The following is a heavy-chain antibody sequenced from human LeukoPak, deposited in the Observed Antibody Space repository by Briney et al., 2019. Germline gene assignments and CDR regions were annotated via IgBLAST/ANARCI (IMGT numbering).Heavy chain of an antibody. J-gene: IGHJ6*03. V-gene: IGHV3-21*04. Sequence: GGSLRLSCAASGFTFNRYNMNWVRRAPGKGLEWVSSISTSSSYIYYADSVRGRFTISRDNAKNSLYLQMNSLRAEDMALYYCAKGGGGRLIYYYYMDVWGKGTTVTVSS. CDR3: AKGGGGRLIYYYYMDV. CDR1: GFTFNRYN. D-gene: IGHD3-16*01. CDR2: ISTSSSYI.